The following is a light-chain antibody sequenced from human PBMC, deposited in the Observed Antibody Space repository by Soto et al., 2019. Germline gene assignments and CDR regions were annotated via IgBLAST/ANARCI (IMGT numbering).Light chain of an antibody. V-gene: IGKV1-27*01. CDR2: AAS. CDR1: QGISNY. J-gene: IGKJ1*01. CDR3: QEYTSAPQT. Sequence: IQMTQSPSSLSASVGDRVTITCRASQGISNYLAWYQHKPGKGPRLLIYAASAWHSGVPSRFSGSGSGTDFTLTISSLQPEDVATYYCQEYTSAPQTFGQGTKVDI.